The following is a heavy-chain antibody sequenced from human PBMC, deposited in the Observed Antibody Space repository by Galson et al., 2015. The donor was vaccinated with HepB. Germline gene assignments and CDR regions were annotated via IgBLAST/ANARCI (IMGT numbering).Heavy chain of an antibody. CDR1: GYTFTSYA. V-gene: IGHV1-3*01. J-gene: IGHJ3*02. CDR3: ARAPGGYSSSRRAFDI. Sequence: SVKVSCKASGYTFTSYAMHWVRQAPGQRLEWMGWINAGNGNTKYSQKFQGRVTMTTDTSTSTAYMELRSLRSDDTAVYYCARAPGGYSSSRRAFDIWSQGTMVTVSS. CDR2: INAGNGNT. D-gene: IGHD6-13*01.